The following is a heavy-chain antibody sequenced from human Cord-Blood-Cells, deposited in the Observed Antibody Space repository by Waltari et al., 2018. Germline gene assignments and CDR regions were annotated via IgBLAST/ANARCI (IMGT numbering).Heavy chain of an antibody. CDR3: AKVIAAAAKYGMDV. D-gene: IGHD6-13*01. Sequence: EVQLLESGGGLVQPGGSLRLSCAASGFTFSSYAMSWVRQAPGKGLEWVSAISGRGGSTYYADSVKGRFTISRDNSKNSLYLQMNSLRAEDTAVYYCAKVIAAAAKYGMDVWGQGTTVTVSS. J-gene: IGHJ6*02. CDR1: GFTFSSYA. V-gene: IGHV3-23*01. CDR2: ISGRGGST.